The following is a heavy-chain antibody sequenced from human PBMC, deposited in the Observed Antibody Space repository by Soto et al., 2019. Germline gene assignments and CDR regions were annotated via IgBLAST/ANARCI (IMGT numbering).Heavy chain of an antibody. Sequence: EVQLVESGGGLVQPGRSLRLSCAASGFTFDDYAMHWVRQAPGKGLEWVSGISWNSGSIDYADSVKGRFTISRDNAKNTLYLQMNSLRAEDTALYYCGKDIGQLASGNYYYYYGMDVWGQGTTVTVSS. CDR3: GKDIGQLASGNYYYYYGMDV. D-gene: IGHD6-6*01. J-gene: IGHJ6*02. CDR2: ISWNSGSI. CDR1: GFTFDDYA. V-gene: IGHV3-9*01.